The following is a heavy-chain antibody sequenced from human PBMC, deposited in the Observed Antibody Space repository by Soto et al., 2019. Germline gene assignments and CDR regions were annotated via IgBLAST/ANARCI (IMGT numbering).Heavy chain of an antibody. Sequence: QVQLVESGGGVVQPGRSLRLSCAASGFTFSSYAMHWVRQAPGKGLAWAAVISYDGSNKYYADSVKGRFTISRDNSKNKLYRQMNSLTAEDTAVYYCAIDSAAMVVATTTGGGAFDIWGQGTIVTVSS. CDR1: GFTFSSYA. CDR2: ISYDGSNK. V-gene: IGHV3-30-3*01. J-gene: IGHJ3*02. D-gene: IGHD2-15*01. CDR3: AIDSAAMVVATTTGGGAFDI.